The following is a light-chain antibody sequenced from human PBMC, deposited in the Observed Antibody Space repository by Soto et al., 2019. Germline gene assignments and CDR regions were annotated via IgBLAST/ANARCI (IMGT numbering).Light chain of an antibody. CDR3: QQANSFPPWT. Sequence: DIQMTQSPSSVSASVGDSVTITCRASQDISNWLAWYQQKPGKAPKLLIYTASSLQSGVPSRFRGSGSGTDFTLTISGLQPEDFATYYCQQANSFPPWTFGQGTKVKIK. J-gene: IGKJ1*01. CDR2: TAS. V-gene: IGKV1-12*01. CDR1: QDISNW.